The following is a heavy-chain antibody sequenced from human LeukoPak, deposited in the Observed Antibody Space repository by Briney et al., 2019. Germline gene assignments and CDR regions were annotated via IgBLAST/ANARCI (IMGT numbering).Heavy chain of an antibody. CDR2: IYYSGDT. D-gene: IGHD1-26*01. J-gene: IGHJ5*02. CDR3: ARRVGLFDP. CDR1: GGSISNSNYY. Sequence: PSETLSLTCTVSGGSISNSNYYWDWIRQPPGKGLEWIGSIYYSGDTFYNPSLKSRVTISVDTSKNEFSLKGTSVTAADTAVYYCARRVGLFDPWGQGALVTVSS. V-gene: IGHV4-39*01.